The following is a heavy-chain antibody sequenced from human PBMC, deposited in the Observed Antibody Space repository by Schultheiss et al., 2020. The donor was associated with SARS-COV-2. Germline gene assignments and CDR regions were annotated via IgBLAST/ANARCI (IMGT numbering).Heavy chain of an antibody. CDR1: GFSFSDHY. Sequence: GGSLRLSCGASGFSFSDHYMTWIRQTPGKGLEWVSYISGSGDYTNYADSVKGRFTISRDNSKNTLYLLMNSLRAEDTAVYYCARAPRCSLYSFDSWGQGTLVTVSS. J-gene: IGHJ4*02. CDR2: ISGSGDYT. D-gene: IGHD6-13*01. V-gene: IGHV3-11*06. CDR3: ARAPRCSLYSFDS.